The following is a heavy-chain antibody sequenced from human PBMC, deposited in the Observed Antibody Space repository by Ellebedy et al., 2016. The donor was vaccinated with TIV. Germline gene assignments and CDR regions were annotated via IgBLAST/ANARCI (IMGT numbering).Heavy chain of an antibody. CDR3: ARDLEPRSLISYYYGMDV. Sequence: AASVKVSCKASEYIFTGYYMHWVRPVYVQGLEWMGIINAICGNTNYAQKFHGRVTMTRDTSTSTVYMHLSSLRSEDMAVYDCARDLEPRSLISYYYGMDVWGQGTTVTVSS. V-gene: IGHV1-46*01. CDR2: INAICGNT. J-gene: IGHJ6*02. D-gene: IGHD1-1*01. CDR1: EYIFTGYY.